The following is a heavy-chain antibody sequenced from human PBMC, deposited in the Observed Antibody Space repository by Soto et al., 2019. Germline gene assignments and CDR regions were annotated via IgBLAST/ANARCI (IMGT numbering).Heavy chain of an antibody. CDR2: INYSGTT. Sequence: SETLSLTCSVSDGSMNSDSYYWGWIRQPPGKGLEWIGVINYSGTTFHNVSLKSRVTMSVESSRNQLSLKLTSVTAADTAVYYCARLGGYVSVGYYYLWDSWGQGTLVTVSS. D-gene: IGHD3-22*01. CDR3: ARLGGYVSVGYYYLWDS. V-gene: IGHV4-39*01. J-gene: IGHJ4*02. CDR1: DGSMNSDSYY.